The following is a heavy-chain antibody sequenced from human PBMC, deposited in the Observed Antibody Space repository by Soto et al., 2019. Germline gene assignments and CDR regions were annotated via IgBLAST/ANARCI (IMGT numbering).Heavy chain of an antibody. Sequence: QVQLVQSGAEVKKPGASVKVSCKASGYTFTSYYMHWVRQAPGKGLEWMGIINPSGGSTSYAQKVQGRVTMTTDTSTSSVYVELSSLRSEDTDVYYCARVYCSGGSCYSIDYWGKGTLVTVSS. D-gene: IGHD2-15*01. J-gene: IGHJ4*02. V-gene: IGHV1-46*03. CDR1: GYTFTSYY. CDR2: INPSGGST. CDR3: ARVYCSGGSCYSIDY.